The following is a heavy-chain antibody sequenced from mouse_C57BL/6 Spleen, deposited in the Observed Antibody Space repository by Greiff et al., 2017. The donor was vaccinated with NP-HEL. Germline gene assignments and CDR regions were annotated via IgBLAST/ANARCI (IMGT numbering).Heavy chain of an antibody. V-gene: IGHV1-80*01. CDR1: GYAFSSYW. D-gene: IGHD1-1*01. CDR3: ARGGYYYGSSWYFDV. Sequence: QVQLQQSGAELVKPGASVKISCKASGYAFSSYWMNWVKQRPGKGLEWIGQIYPGDGDTNYNGKFKGKATLTADKSSSTAYMQLSSLTSEDSAVYFCARGGYYYGSSWYFDVWGTGTTVTVSS. J-gene: IGHJ1*03. CDR2: IYPGDGDT.